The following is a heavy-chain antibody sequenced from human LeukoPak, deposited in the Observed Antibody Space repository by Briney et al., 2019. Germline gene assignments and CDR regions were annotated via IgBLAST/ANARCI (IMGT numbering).Heavy chain of an antibody. D-gene: IGHD6-13*01. CDR2: IKEDGSEK. CDR3: ASGRQLGY. Sequence: PGRCLRLSCAASGFTFSNYWMSWVRQAPGKGLEWVANIKEDGSEKYYVDSVKGRFTISRDNARNSLYLQMNSLRAEDTAVYYCASGRQLGYWGQGTLVTVSS. J-gene: IGHJ4*02. V-gene: IGHV3-7*01. CDR1: GFTFSNYW.